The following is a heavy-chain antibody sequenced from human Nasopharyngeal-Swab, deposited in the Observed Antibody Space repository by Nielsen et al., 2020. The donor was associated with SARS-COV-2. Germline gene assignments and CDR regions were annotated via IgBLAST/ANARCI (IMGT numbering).Heavy chain of an antibody. V-gene: IGHV4-39*01. CDR2: LYYNRNT. CDR1: GDSIAYSTFY. J-gene: IGHJ4*02. CDR3: LRSSSWYSFDY. D-gene: IGHD6-13*01. Sequence: SETLSRTCTGSGDSIAYSTFYWGWIRQPPGKGLELIGNLYYNRNTYHNPSLKSRLTISVDKSKNQFSLQLSSVTAADTAVYYCLRSSSWYSFDYWAQGTQVTVSS.